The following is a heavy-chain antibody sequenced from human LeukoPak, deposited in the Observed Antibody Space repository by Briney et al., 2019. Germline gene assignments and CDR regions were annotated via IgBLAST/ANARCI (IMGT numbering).Heavy chain of an antibody. V-gene: IGHV3-7*01. CDR3: ARDGPVRGAAPLDY. CDR1: GFTFSTYN. J-gene: IGHJ4*02. Sequence: PGGSLRLSCAASGFTFSTYNMNWVRQAPGKGLEWVANIKQDGSEKYYVDSVKGRFTISRDNAKNSLYLQMNSLRAEDTAVYYCARDGPVRGAAPLDYWGQGTLVTVSS. D-gene: IGHD3-10*01. CDR2: IKQDGSEK.